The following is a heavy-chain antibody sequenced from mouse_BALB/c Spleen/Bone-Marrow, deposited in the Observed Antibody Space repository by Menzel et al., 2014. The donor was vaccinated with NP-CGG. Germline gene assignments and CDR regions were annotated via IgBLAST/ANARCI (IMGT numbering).Heavy chain of an antibody. CDR3: ARPGDYDAMDY. CDR2: INPDSSSI. V-gene: IGHV4-1*02. J-gene: IGHJ4*01. CDR1: GFDFGRYW. Sequence: EVQLQESGGGLVQPGGSLKLSCAASGFDFGRYWMSWVRQAPGKGLEWIGEINPDSSSINYTPSLKGKFIISRDNAKNTLYLQMSKVRSEDTALYYCARPGDYDAMDYWGQGTSVTVSS.